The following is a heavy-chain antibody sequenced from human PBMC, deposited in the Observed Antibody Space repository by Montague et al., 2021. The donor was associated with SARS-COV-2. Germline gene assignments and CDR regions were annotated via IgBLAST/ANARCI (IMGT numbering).Heavy chain of an antibody. CDR1: GGSFSTYY. J-gene: IGHJ6*02. V-gene: IGHV4-34*01. D-gene: IGHD3-3*01. CDR2: IDHSGNT. Sequence: SETLSLTCAVYGGSFSTYYWAWIRQSPGKGLEWIGNIDHSGNTNYSPSLKSRVSISVDTSSSQFSLYLTSMTAADAAVYYCARDQTVLEWIWYGMDVWGPGTTVTVSS. CDR3: ARDQTVLEWIWYGMDV.